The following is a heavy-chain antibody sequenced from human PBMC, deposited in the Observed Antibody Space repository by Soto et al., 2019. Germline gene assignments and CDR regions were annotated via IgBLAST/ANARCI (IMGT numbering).Heavy chain of an antibody. D-gene: IGHD1-1*01. Sequence: SETLSLTCTVSGASIRSNYWGWIRQPPGKGLEWIGYMYYSGSITYNPSLKSRVTMSVDTSKNQFSLKLSFVTAADTAEYYCARASAGTIDYWGQGTLVTVSS. CDR2: MYYSGSI. CDR3: ARASAGTIDY. J-gene: IGHJ4*02. V-gene: IGHV4-59*08. CDR1: GASIRSNY.